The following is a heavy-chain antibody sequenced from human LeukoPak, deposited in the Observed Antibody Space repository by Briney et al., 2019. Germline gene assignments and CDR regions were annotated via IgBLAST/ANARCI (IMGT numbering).Heavy chain of an antibody. V-gene: IGHV3-53*01. J-gene: IGHJ4*02. Sequence: GGSLRLSCTSSGFTVSSTYISWVRQAPGKGLGWVSVSGGSTDYADSVKDRFTISRDASKNTVFLQMNSLRDEDTAVYYCAGGVYGYNAFDYWGQGTLVSVSS. CDR3: AGGVYGYNAFDY. CDR1: GFTVSSTY. CDR2: SGGST. D-gene: IGHD5/OR15-5a*01.